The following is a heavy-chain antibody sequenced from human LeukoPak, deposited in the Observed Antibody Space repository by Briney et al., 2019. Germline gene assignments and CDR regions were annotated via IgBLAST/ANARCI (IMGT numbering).Heavy chain of an antibody. Sequence: SETLSLTCSVSGGSITSSSHYWGWIRQSPEKGLEWIGSIYYSGRTNYNPSLKSRVTISVDTSKNQFSLKLSSVTAADTAVYFCARSIIYGGTSDYYYGMDVWGQGTTVTVS. V-gene: IGHV4-39*07. CDR3: ARSIIYGGTSDYYYGMDV. CDR2: IYYSGRT. J-gene: IGHJ6*02. CDR1: GGSITSSSHY. D-gene: IGHD4-23*01.